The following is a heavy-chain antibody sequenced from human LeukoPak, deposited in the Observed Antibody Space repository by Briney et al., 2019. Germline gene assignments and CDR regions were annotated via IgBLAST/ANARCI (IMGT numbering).Heavy chain of an antibody. J-gene: IGHJ5*02. CDR1: GFTFDDYA. Sequence: GGSLRLSCAASGFTFDDYAMHWVRQAPGKGLEWVSGVSWNSGSIAYADSVKGRFTISRDNAKKSLYLQMNSLRVEDTALYYCAAQEGLRFGELRSGFDPWGQGILVTVSS. CDR3: AAQEGLRFGELRSGFDP. CDR2: VSWNSGSI. D-gene: IGHD3-10*01. V-gene: IGHV3-9*01.